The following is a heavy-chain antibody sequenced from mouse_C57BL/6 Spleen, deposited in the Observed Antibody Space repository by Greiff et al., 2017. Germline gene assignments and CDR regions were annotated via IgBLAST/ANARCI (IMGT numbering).Heavy chain of an antibody. CDR2: ISDGGSYT. CDR1: GFTFSSYA. V-gene: IGHV5-4*01. J-gene: IGHJ1*03. Sequence: EVQGVESGGGLVKPGGSLKLSCAASGFTFSSYAMSWVRQTPEKRLEWVATISDGGSYTYYPDNVKGRFTISRDNAKNNLYLQMSHLNSEDTAMYYCARGPEDWYFDVWGTGTTVTVSS. CDR3: ARGPEDWYFDV.